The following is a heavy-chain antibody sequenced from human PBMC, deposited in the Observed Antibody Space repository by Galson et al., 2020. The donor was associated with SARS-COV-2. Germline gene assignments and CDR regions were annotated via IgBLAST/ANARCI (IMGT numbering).Heavy chain of an antibody. CDR1: GFTFSSYA. CDR2: ISYDGSNK. J-gene: IGHJ4*02. Sequence: TGGSLRLSCGASGFTFSSYAMHWVRQAPGKGLEWVAVISYDGSNKYYADSVKGRFTISRDNSKNTLYLQMNSLRAEDTAVYYCARSGAADLDYWGQGTLVTVSS. D-gene: IGHD6-25*01. V-gene: IGHV3-30-3*01. CDR3: ARSGAADLDY.